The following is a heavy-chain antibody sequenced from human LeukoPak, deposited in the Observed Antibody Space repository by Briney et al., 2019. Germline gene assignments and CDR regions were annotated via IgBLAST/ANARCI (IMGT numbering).Heavy chain of an antibody. Sequence: PGGSLRLSCAASGFILSSFAMTWVRQAPGKGLEWVSVIASGGGDIQYADSVKGRFTISRDNSKNTLYLQLNSLRAEDTAVYYCARYAPPTTIVTRFFDYWGQGTLVTVSS. CDR2: IASGGGDI. CDR3: ARYAPPTTIVTRFFDY. D-gene: IGHD4-11*01. J-gene: IGHJ4*02. V-gene: IGHV3-23*01. CDR1: GFILSSFA.